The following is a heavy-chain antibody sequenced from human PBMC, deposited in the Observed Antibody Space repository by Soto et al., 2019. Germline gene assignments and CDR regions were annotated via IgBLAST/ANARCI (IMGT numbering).Heavy chain of an antibody. CDR2: ISPYNGNT. Sequence: QVQLVQSGAEVKKPGASVRISCKASGYTFTSHGISWVRQAHGQGLEWMGWISPYNGNTNSAQRVRARVTRTTDTSTSAAYMELRSLRSDDTAVYYCARDLGAYSSSWYFDYWGQGTLVTVSS. CDR3: ARDLGAYSSSWYFDY. J-gene: IGHJ4*02. CDR1: GYTFTSHG. V-gene: IGHV1-18*01. D-gene: IGHD6-13*01.